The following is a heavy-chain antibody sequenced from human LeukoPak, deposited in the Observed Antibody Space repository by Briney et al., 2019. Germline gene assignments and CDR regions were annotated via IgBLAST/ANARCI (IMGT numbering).Heavy chain of an antibody. CDR1: GFTFSSYG. CDR3: AKDFEVVTATYYFDY. Sequence: PGGSLRLSCAASGFTFSSYGMHWVRQAPGKGLEWVAVISYDGSNKYYADSVKGRFTISRDNSKNTLYLQMNSLRAEDTAVYYCAKDFEVVTATYYFDYWGQGTLVTVSS. CDR2: ISYDGSNK. V-gene: IGHV3-30*18. D-gene: IGHD2-21*02. J-gene: IGHJ4*02.